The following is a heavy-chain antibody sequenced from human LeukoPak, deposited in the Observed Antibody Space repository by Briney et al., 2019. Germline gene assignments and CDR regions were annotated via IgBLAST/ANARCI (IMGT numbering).Heavy chain of an antibody. CDR1: GFTFNNYV. J-gene: IGHJ6*03. CDR3: AKDLFSGSGRAGNMDV. D-gene: IGHD3-10*01. CDR2: ISAVFTNT. Sequence: GGSLRLSCVTPGFTFNNYVMAWVRQAPGKRLEGVSTISAVFTNTYSADSVKCRFTISRDISKNTLYLQMNSLRAEDTAVYYCAKDLFSGSGRAGNMDVWGNGTTVIVSS. V-gene: IGHV3-23*01.